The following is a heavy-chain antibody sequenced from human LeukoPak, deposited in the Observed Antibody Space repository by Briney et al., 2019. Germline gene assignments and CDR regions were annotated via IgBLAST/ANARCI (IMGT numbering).Heavy chain of an antibody. CDR1: GYTFTCYY. CDR2: INPNSGGT. D-gene: IGHD2/OR15-2a*01. Sequence: ASVKVSCKASGYTFTCYYMHWVRQAPGQGLEWMGWINPNSGGTNYAQKFQGRVTMTRDTSISTAYMELSRLRSDDTAVYYCARVLSENRVIQYYFDYWGQGTLVTVS. J-gene: IGHJ4*02. V-gene: IGHV1-2*02. CDR3: ARVLSENRVIQYYFDY.